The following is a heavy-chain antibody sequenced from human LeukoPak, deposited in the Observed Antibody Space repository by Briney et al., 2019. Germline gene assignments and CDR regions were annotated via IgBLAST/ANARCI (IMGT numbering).Heavy chain of an antibody. J-gene: IGHJ3*01. CDR1: GFTFSGAS. D-gene: IGHD4-17*01. CDR3: ARDPIGDFIGAFDF. V-gene: IGHV3-23*01. Sequence: GSLRSSCVVSGFTFSGASMAWVRQPPGKGLGWVSVIRAGGDTTVYADGVRGRLTISRNNSTNALYLQMNGLRADDTAFYYCARDPIGDFIGAFDFWGQGTMVTVSS. CDR2: IRAGGDTT.